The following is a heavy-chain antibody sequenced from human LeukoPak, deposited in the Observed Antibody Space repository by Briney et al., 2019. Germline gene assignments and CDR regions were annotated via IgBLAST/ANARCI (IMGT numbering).Heavy chain of an antibody. CDR3: ARGLVYSSSQDYFDH. Sequence: PSETLSLTCTVSGGSISSSSYYWGWIRQPPGKGREWIGSIYYSGSTYYNPSLKSRVTISVDTSKNQFSLKLNSVSAADTAVYYCARGLVYSSSQDYFDHWGQGTLVTVSS. J-gene: IGHJ4*02. CDR2: IYYSGST. D-gene: IGHD6-13*01. CDR1: GGSISSSSYY. V-gene: IGHV4-39*07.